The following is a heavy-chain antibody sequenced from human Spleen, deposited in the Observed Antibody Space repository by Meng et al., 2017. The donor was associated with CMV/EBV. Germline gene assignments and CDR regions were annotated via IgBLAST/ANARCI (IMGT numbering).Heavy chain of an antibody. CDR2: INPNSGGT. V-gene: IGHV1-2*02. Sequence: GESLKISCKASGYTFTSYDINWVRQATGQGLEWMGWINPNSGGTNYAQKFQGRVTMTRDTSISTTYMELSRLRSDDTAVYYCAREARAAGTDEYFDYWGQGTLVTVSS. CDR1: GYTFTSYD. D-gene: IGHD6-13*01. J-gene: IGHJ4*02. CDR3: AREARAAGTDEYFDY.